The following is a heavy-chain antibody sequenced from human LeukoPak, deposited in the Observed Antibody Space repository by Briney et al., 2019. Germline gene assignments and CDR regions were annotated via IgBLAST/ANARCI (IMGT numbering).Heavy chain of an antibody. CDR2: IYNSGRT. J-gene: IGHJ6*02. CDR3: ARGTTPLYGMDV. Sequence: SETLSLTCTVSGGSISSYYWSWIRQPPGQGLEWIGYIYNSGRTNYNPSLKSRVTISVDTPKNQFSLKLSSVTAADTAVYYCARGTTPLYGMDVWGQGTTVTVSS. V-gene: IGHV4-59*01. CDR1: GGSISSYY. D-gene: IGHD2-15*01.